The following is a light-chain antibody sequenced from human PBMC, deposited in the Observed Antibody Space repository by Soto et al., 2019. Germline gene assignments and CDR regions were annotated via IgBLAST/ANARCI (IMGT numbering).Light chain of an antibody. CDR3: QQRSNWLT. J-gene: IGKJ4*01. Sequence: EIVLTQSPATLSLSPGERATLSCRASQSVSSYLAWYQQKPGQAPRLLIYDASNRATGIPARFSGSGSGTGMTLTISSLELEDFAVYYCQQRSNWLTFGGGTKVEIK. CDR1: QSVSSY. CDR2: DAS. V-gene: IGKV3-11*01.